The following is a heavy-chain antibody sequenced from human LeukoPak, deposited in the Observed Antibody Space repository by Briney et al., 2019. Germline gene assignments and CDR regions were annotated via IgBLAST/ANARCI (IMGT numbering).Heavy chain of an antibody. V-gene: IGHV4-59*01. CDR1: GGSISSYY. D-gene: IGHD2-2*01. Sequence: SETLSLTCTVSGGSISSYYWSWIRQPPGKGLEWIGYIYYSGSTNCNPSLKSRVTISVDTSKNQFSLKLSSVTAADTAVYYCARHLHYCSSTSCYLGYFDYWGQGTLVTVSS. J-gene: IGHJ4*02. CDR2: IYYSGST. CDR3: ARHLHYCSSTSCYLGYFDY.